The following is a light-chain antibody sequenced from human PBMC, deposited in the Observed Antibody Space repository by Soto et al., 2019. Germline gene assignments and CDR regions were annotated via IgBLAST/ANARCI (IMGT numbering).Light chain of an antibody. J-gene: IGKJ4*01. V-gene: IGKV3-15*01. CDR2: GAS. CDR3: QQYHTWPIT. Sequence: DIVMTQSPATLSVAPGERVTFSCMASQGVSRKLAWYQHKPGQAPRLLISGASTGATGIPARFSGRGSGTEFTLTISSLQSEDCAIYYCQQYHTWPITFGGGTKVDIK. CDR1: QGVSRK.